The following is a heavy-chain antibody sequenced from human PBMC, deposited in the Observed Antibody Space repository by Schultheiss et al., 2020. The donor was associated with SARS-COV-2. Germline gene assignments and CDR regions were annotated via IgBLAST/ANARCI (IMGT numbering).Heavy chain of an antibody. CDR3: AKEVGDGYNWYYFDY. Sequence: GESLKISCAASGFTFDDYAMHWVRQAPGKGLEWVSGISWNSGSTYYADSVKGRFTISRDNSKNTLYLQMNSLRAEDTAVYYCAKEVGDGYNWYYFDYWGQGTLVTVSS. V-gene: IGHV3-23*01. J-gene: IGHJ4*02. D-gene: IGHD5-24*01. CDR1: GFTFDDYA. CDR2: ISWNSGST.